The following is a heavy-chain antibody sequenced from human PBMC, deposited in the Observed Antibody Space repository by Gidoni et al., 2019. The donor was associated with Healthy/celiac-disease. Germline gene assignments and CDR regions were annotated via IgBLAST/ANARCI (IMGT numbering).Heavy chain of an antibody. D-gene: IGHD6-6*01. J-gene: IGHJ4*02. CDR3: AREVEYSSSSGAFDY. CDR2: IWDDGSNK. CDR1: GFTFSSYG. V-gene: IGHV3-33*01. Sequence: HVQLVESGGGVVQPGRSLRLSCAASGFTFSSYGMRWVRQAPGKGLEWVAVIWDDGSNKYYADSVKGRFTISRDNSKNTLYLQMNSLRAEDTAVYYCAREVEYSSSSGAFDYWGQGTLVTVSS.